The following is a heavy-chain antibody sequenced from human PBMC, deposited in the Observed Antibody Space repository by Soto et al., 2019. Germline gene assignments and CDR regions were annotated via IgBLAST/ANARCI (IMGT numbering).Heavy chain of an antibody. D-gene: IGHD6-6*01. Sequence: TLSLTCTVSGGSISGHYWIWIRQPPGKRLEWIGYIFYSGSTDYNPSLKSRVTISVDTSKNQFSLKLSSVTAADTAVYYCARPGGSSDDNYYGMDVWGQGTTVTVSS. J-gene: IGHJ6*02. CDR3: ARPGGSSDDNYYGMDV. V-gene: IGHV4-59*08. CDR2: IFYSGST. CDR1: GGSISGHY.